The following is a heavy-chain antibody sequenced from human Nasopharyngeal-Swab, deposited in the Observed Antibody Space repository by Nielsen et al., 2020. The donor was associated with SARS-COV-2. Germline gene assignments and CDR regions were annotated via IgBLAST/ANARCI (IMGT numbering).Heavy chain of an antibody. D-gene: IGHD6-6*01. CDR3: ARAYSSSGFDY. CDR2: IYYSGST. CDR1: GGFINSYY. V-gene: IGHV4-59*12. J-gene: IGHJ4*02. Sequence: SETLSLTCTVSGGFINSYYWSWIRQPPRRGLEWIGYIYYSGSTNYNPSLKSRVTISVDKSKNQFSLKLSSVTAADTAVYYCARAYSSSGFDYWGQGTLVTVSS.